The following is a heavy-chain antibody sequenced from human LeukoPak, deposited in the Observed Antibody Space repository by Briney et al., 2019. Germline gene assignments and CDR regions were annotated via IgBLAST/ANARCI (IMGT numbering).Heavy chain of an antibody. CDR1: GFSFRNYW. V-gene: IGHV3-7*01. CDR2: INQDGSEK. CDR3: ARRDGYNLRGTYFYYLDV. J-gene: IGHJ6*03. D-gene: IGHD5-24*01. Sequence: GGSLRLSCGASGFSFRNYWMTWVRQAPGKGLEWVANINQDGSEKQYVDSVKGRFTISGDNAQNSLFLQMNSLRVEDAAVYFCARRDGYNLRGTYFYYLDVWGKGTRLTVSS.